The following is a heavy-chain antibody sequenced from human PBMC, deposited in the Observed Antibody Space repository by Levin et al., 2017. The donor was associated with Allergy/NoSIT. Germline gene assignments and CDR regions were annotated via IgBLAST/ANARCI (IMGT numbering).Heavy chain of an antibody. CDR2: VNNDAITK. V-gene: IGHV3-30*02. CDR3: VAKDLDF. Sequence: GGSLRLSCAPSGLTFSRYGMHWVRQAPGKGLEWVALVNNDAITKYYIDSVKGRFTISGDNSKNTVFLQMNSLRTEDTAVYYCVAKDLDFWGQGTLVTVSS. J-gene: IGHJ4*02. CDR1: GLTFSRYG.